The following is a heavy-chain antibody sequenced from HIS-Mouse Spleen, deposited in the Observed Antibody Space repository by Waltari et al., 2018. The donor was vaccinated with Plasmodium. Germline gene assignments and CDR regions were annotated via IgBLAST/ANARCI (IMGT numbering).Heavy chain of an antibody. Sequence: QVTLRESGPALVKPTQTLTLTCTFSWFSLSTSGMCVTWIRQPPGKPLEWLARIDWDDDKYYSTSLKTRLTISKDTSKNQVVLTMTNMDPVDTATYYCARTTYSSSSAKYYYYGMDVWGQGTTVTVSS. CDR1: WFSLSTSGMC. CDR3: ARTTYSSSSAKYYYYGMDV. J-gene: IGHJ6*02. CDR2: IDWDDDK. D-gene: IGHD6-6*01. V-gene: IGHV2-70*15.